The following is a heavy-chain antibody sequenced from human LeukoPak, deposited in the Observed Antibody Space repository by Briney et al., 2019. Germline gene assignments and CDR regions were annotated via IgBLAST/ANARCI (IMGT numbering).Heavy chain of an antibody. CDR2: ISGSGGNT. CDR3: APGGGSYFFDY. Sequence: GGSLRLSCTASGFTFGDYAMSWVRQAPGKGLEWVSTISGSGGNTYYADSVKGRFTISRDNSKNTLYLQMNSLRAEDTAVYYCAPGGGSYFFDYWGQGTLVTVSS. CDR1: GFTFGDYA. V-gene: IGHV3-23*01. J-gene: IGHJ4*02. D-gene: IGHD2-15*01.